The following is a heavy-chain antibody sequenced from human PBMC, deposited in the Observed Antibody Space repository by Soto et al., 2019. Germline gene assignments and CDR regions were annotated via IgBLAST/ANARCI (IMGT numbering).Heavy chain of an antibody. Sequence: GGSLRLSCAASGFTFSSYSMNWVRQAPGKGLQWVSSISSSSSYIYYADSVKGRFTISRDNAKNSLYLQMNSLRAEDTAVYSCARDFRLVRGPGDYWGQGTLVTVSS. J-gene: IGHJ4*02. CDR2: ISSSSSYI. V-gene: IGHV3-21*01. D-gene: IGHD6-19*01. CDR1: GFTFSSYS. CDR3: ARDFRLVRGPGDY.